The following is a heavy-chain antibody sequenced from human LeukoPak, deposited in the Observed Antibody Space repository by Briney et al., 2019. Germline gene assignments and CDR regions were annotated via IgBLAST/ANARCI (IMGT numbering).Heavy chain of an antibody. J-gene: IGHJ3*02. CDR2: IHSDGKT. CDR3: ARGGAFDI. V-gene: IGHV3-53*01. Sequence: QPGGSLLLSCAASGFTVSSHYISWVRPAPGKGLEWVSIIHSDGKTYYSDSVKGRFTISRDNSKNTLYLQMNSLRTEDTAVYYCARGGAFDIWGQETMVTVSS. D-gene: IGHD3-10*01. CDR1: GFTVSSHY.